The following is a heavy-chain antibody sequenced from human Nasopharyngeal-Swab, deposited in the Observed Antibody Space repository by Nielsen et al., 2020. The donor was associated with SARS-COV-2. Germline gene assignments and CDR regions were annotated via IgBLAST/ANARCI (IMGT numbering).Heavy chain of an antibody. CDR2: ISSSSSTI. V-gene: IGHV3-48*02. CDR1: GFTFSSYS. J-gene: IGHJ6*02. D-gene: IGHD2-15*01. CDR3: AVEIGYLDYYYYGMDV. Sequence: GGSLRLSCAASGFTFSSYSMNWVRQAPGKGLEWVSYISSSSSTIYYADSVKGRFTISRDNAKNSLYLQMNSLRDEDTAVYYCAVEIGYLDYYYYGMDVWGQGTTVTVSS.